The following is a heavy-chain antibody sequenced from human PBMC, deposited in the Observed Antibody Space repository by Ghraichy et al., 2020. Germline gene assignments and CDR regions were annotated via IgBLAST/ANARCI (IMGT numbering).Heavy chain of an antibody. CDR3: ARESGAAPYYYYGMDV. D-gene: IGHD3-10*01. CDR2: INAGNGNT. J-gene: IGHJ6*02. CDR1: GYTFTSYA. Sequence: ASVKVSCKASGYTFTSYAMHSVRQAPGRRLEWMGWINAGNGNTKYSQKFQGRVTITRDTSASTAYMELSSLRSEDTAVYYCARESGAAPYYYYGMDVWGQGTTVTVSS. V-gene: IGHV1-3*01.